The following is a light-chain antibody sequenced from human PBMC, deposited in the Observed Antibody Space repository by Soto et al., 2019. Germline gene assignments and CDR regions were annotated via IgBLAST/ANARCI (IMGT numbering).Light chain of an antibody. CDR3: QQYYSTPRAWT. CDR2: WAS. V-gene: IGKV4-1*01. Sequence: DIVMTQSPDSLAVSLGERATINCKSSQSVLYSSNNKNYLAWYQQKPGQPPKLLIYWASTRESGVPDRFSGSGSGTDFTPTISSLQAEDVAVYYCQQYYSTPRAWTFGQGTKVEIK. J-gene: IGKJ1*01. CDR1: QSVLYSSNNKNY.